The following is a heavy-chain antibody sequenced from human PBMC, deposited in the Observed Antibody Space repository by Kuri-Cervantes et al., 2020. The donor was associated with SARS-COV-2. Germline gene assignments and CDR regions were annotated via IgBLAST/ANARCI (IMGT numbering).Heavy chain of an antibody. CDR3: ARDRLGFPFTYYMDV. J-gene: IGHJ6*03. Sequence: GGSLRLSCTASGFIFSDYYMTWIRQAPGKGLEWVSNIGPSGTTKYYADSVKGRFTISRDNAKNSLYLQMTSLRAEDTAVYYCARDRLGFPFTYYMDVWGKGTTVTVSS. CDR2: IGPSGTTK. V-gene: IGHV3-11*01. CDR1: GFIFSDYY. D-gene: IGHD7-27*01.